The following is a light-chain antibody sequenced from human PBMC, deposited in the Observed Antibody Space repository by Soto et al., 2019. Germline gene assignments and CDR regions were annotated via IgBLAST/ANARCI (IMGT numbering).Light chain of an antibody. J-gene: IGKJ3*01. Sequence: EIVLTQSPATLSLSPGERATFSCRASQSVSSYLAWYQQKPGQAPRLLIYDASNRATGIPARYSGSGSGTDFTLTISSLEPEDFAVYYCQQRSNWSPSFTFGPGTKVDIK. CDR1: QSVSSY. CDR3: QQRSNWSPSFT. V-gene: IGKV3-11*01. CDR2: DAS.